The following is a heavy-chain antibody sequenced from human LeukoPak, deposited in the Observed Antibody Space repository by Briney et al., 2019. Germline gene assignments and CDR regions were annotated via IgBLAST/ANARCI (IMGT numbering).Heavy chain of an antibody. V-gene: IGHV5-51*01. J-gene: IGHJ4*02. CDR1: GYKFNAYW. D-gene: IGHD6-13*01. CDR3: TRRESSSNFDY. CDR2: IYPDDSDT. Sequence: GEPLKISCKGSGYKFNAYWIAWVRQMPGKGLEWMGIIYPDDSDTRYSPSFQGQVTISADKSVSIAYLQWSSLKASDTAMYYCTRRESSSNFDYWGQGTLVTVSS.